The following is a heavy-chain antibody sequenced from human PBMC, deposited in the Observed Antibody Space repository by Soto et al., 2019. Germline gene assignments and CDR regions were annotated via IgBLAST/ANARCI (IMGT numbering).Heavy chain of an antibody. D-gene: IGHD3-22*01. CDR3: ARGFSSGYPGDDAFDI. CDR1: GYTFTSYG. J-gene: IGHJ3*02. V-gene: IGHV1-18*01. CDR2: ISAYNGNT. Sequence: ASVKVSCKASGYTFTSYGFTWVRQAPGQGLEWMGWISAYNGNTNYAQKLQGGVTMTTDTSTSTAYMELRSLRSDDTAVYYCARGFSSGYPGDDAFDIWGQGTMVTVSS.